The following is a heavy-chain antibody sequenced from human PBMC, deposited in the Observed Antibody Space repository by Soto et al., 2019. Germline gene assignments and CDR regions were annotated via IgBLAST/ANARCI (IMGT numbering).Heavy chain of an antibody. CDR2: IDPNNGKT. D-gene: IGHD5-12*01. J-gene: IGHJ4*02. Sequence: QVQLVQSGADLRNPGASVRLSCRASGYTFTCYALSWVRQAPGQKLAWMGWIDPNNGKTKYSQKFQGRVTISRDTAETTAYMEVNSLTSEATAVYYCTRGRWVATTAGYYLDSWGQGTLVTVSS. CDR1: GYTFTCYA. CDR3: TRGRWVATTAGYYLDS. V-gene: IGHV1-3*01.